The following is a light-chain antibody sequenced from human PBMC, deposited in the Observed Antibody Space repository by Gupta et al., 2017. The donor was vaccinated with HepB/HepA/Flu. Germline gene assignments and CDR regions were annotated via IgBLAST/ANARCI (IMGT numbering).Light chain of an antibody. CDR2: EVS. V-gene: IGLV2-8*01. J-gene: IGLJ2*01. CDR3: SSYASSNNLLV. Sequence: QSALTQTPSVSGSPGESVTISCTGTSSDVGGYNYVSWYQQHPGKAPKLMIYEVSKRPSGVPDRFSGSKSGNTASLTVSGLQAEDEADYYCSSYASSNNLLVFGGGTKLTVL. CDR1: SSDVGGYNY.